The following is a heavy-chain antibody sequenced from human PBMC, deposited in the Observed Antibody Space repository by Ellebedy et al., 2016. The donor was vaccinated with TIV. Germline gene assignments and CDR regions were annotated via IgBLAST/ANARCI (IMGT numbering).Heavy chain of an antibody. J-gene: IGHJ4*02. CDR3: ARDVTVTTTEAFDY. D-gene: IGHD4-17*01. CDR1: GYTFTSYY. Sequence: AASVKVSCKASGYTFTSYYMHWVRQAPGQGLEWMGIINPNVNSTRYAQKFQGRVTMTRETSTSTVYMELSSLRSEDTAVYYCARDVTVTTTEAFDYWGQGTLVTVSS. CDR2: INPNVNST. V-gene: IGHV1-46*01.